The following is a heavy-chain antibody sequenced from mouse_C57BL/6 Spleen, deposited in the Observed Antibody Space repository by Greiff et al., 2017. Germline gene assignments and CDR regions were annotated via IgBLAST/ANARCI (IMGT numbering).Heavy chain of an antibody. CDR1: GYTFTSYT. CDR2: INPSSGYT. CDR3: ASLDGYSSRFAY. V-gene: IGHV1-4*01. D-gene: IGHD2-3*01. J-gene: IGHJ3*01. Sequence: QVHVKQSGAELARPGASVKMSCKASGYTFTSYTMHWVKQRPGQGLEWIGYINPSSGYTTYNQKFKGKATLTADKSSSTAYMQLSSLTSEHSAVYYCASLDGYSSRFAYWGQGTLVTVSA.